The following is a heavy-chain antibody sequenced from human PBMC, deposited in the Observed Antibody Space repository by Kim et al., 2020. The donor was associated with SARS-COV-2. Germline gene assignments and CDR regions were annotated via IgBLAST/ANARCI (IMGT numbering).Heavy chain of an antibody. CDR1: GFTFDDYA. J-gene: IGHJ3*02. CDR3: AKDFDYYDSSGLNAFDI. Sequence: GGSLRLSCAASGFTFDDYAMHWVRQAPGKGLEWVSGISWNSGSIGYADSVKGRFTISSDNAKNSLYLQMHSLRAEDTALYYCAKDFDYYDSSGLNAFDI. CDR2: ISWNSGSI. V-gene: IGHV3-9*01. D-gene: IGHD3-22*01.